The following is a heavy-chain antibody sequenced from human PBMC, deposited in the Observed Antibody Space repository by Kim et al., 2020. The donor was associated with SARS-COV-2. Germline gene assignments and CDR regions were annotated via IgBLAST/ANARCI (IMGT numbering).Heavy chain of an antibody. CDR2: IKSKNAGETT. V-gene: IGHV3-15*01. CDR3: TTGAPTHGSLFDY. J-gene: IGHJ4*01. CDR1: GFTFSTTW. D-gene: IGHD3-10*01. Sequence: GGSLRLSCAASGFTFSTTWMSWVRQTPRKGLEWIGQIKSKNAGETTYYAAPVKGRITISRDDSKNTLYLQMNSLKTDDTAVFYCTTGAPTHGSLFDYWG.